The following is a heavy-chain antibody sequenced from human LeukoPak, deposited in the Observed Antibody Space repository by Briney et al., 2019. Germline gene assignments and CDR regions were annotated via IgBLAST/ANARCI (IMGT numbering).Heavy chain of an antibody. J-gene: IGHJ4*02. D-gene: IGHD4/OR15-4a*01. CDR1: GLTVSSNS. CDR2: IYSGGST. CDR3: ARRAGAYSHPYDY. V-gene: IGHV3-53*01. Sequence: GALRLSCAASGLTVSSNSMSWVRQAPGKGLEWVSFIYSGGSTYYADSVKGRFTISRDNSKNTLYLQMNSLRADDTAVYYCARRAGAYSHPYDYWGQGTLATVSS.